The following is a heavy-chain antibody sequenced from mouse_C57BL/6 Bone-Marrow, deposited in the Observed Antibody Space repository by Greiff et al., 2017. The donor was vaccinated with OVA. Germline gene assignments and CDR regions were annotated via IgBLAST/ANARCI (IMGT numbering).Heavy chain of an antibody. CDR1: GYSFTGYY. CDR2: INPSTGGT. Sequence: EVHLVESGPELVKPGASVKISCKASGYSFTGYYMNWVKQSPEKSLEWIGEINPSTGGTTYNQKFKAKATLTVDKSSSTAYMQLKSLTSEDSAVYYCARCPDYDFDYWGQGTTLTVSS. J-gene: IGHJ2*01. D-gene: IGHD2-4*01. CDR3: ARCPDYDFDY. V-gene: IGHV1-42*01.